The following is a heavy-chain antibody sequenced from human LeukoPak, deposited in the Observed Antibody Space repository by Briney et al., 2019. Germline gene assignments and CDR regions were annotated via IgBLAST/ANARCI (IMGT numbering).Heavy chain of an antibody. D-gene: IGHD3-22*01. CDR2: IKSDGSDK. CDR1: GFTSSTRW. Sequence: GSLRLSCAASGFTSSTRWMSWVRQAPGKGLEWVASIKSDGSDKYYLDSVKGRFTISRDNAKNALYLQMNSLRAEDTAVYFCAHSSGYAYGLDYWGQGTLVTVSS. V-gene: IGHV3-7*02. CDR3: AHSSGYAYGLDY. J-gene: IGHJ4*02.